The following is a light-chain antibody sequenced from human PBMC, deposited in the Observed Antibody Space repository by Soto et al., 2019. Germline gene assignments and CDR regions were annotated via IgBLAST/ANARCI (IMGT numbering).Light chain of an antibody. CDR1: SSNIGSNT. Sequence: QPVLTQPPSASGTPGQRVTISCSGSSSNIGSNTVNWYQQLPGMAPKLLIYSINQRPSGVPDRFSGSKSGTSASLAISGLQSEDEADYFCAAWDDSLNGYVFGTGTKLTVL. CDR2: SIN. V-gene: IGLV1-44*01. J-gene: IGLJ1*01. CDR3: AAWDDSLNGYV.